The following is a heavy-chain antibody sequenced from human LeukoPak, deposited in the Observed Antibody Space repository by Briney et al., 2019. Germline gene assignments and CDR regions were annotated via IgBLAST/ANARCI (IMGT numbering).Heavy chain of an antibody. Sequence: PGGSLRLSCAASGFTFSSYSMNWVRQAPGKGLEWVSSISSSSSYIYYADSVKGRFTISRDNAKNSLYLQMNSLRAEDTAVYYCASPYYDFWSGIQAGWDVWGKGTTVTVSS. D-gene: IGHD3-3*01. J-gene: IGHJ6*04. CDR3: ASPYYDFWSGIQAGWDV. CDR1: GFTFSSYS. V-gene: IGHV3-21*01. CDR2: ISSSSSYI.